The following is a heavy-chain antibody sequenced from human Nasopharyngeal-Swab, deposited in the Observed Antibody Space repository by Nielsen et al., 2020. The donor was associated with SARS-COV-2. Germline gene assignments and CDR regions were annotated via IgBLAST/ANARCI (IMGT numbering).Heavy chain of an antibody. CDR3: AREDIGVVPVAMGYNWFDP. V-gene: IGHV1-46*01. CDR1: GYTFTSHG. D-gene: IGHD2-2*01. CDR2: INPSAGST. J-gene: IGHJ5*02. Sequence: ASVKVSCKASGYTFTSHGLAWVRQAPGQGLEWMGIINPSAGSTRYAQTFQGRITMTRDKSTSTVSMELSSLRSEDTAVYYCAREDIGVVPVAMGYNWFDPWGQGTLVTVSS.